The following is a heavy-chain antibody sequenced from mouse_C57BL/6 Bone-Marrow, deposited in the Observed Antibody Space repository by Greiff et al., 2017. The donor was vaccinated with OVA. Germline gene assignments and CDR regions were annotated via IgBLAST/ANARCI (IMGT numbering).Heavy chain of an antibody. CDR2: IRNKANGYTT. J-gene: IGHJ2*01. CDR3: ARCPLHYDGSPFDY. Sequence: EVKLVESGGGLVQPGGSLSLSCAASGFTFTDYYMSWVRQPPGKALEWVGFIRNKANGYTTEYSASVKGRFTISRDNSQSILYLQMNALRAEDSATYDGARCPLHYDGSPFDYWGQGTTLTVSS. CDR1: GFTFTDYY. D-gene: IGHD1-1*01. V-gene: IGHV7-3*01.